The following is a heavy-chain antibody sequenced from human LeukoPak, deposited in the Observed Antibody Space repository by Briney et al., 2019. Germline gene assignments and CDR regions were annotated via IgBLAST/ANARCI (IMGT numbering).Heavy chain of an antibody. CDR1: GFPFSSYS. D-gene: IGHD4-17*01. V-gene: IGHV3-48*04. J-gene: IGHJ4*02. Sequence: GGSLRLSCAASGFPFSSYSMNWVRQAPGKGLEWVSYISSSSSTIYYADSVKGRFTISRDNAKNSLYLQMNSLRAEDTAVYYCARADYGDYYDYWGQGTLVTVSS. CDR3: ARADYGDYYDY. CDR2: ISSSSSTI.